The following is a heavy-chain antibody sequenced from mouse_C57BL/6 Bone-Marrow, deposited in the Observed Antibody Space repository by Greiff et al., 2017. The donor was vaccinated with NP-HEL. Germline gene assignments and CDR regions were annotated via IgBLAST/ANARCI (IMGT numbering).Heavy chain of an antibody. V-gene: IGHV1-81*01. CDR2: IYPRSGNT. J-gene: IGHJ3*01. CDR3: ARYDSTWFAY. CDR1: GYTFTSYG. Sequence: QVQLQQSGAELARPGASVKLSCKASGYTFTSYGISWVKQRTGQGLEWIGEIYPRSGNTYYNEKFKGKATLTADKSSSTAYMELRSLTSEDSAVYFCARYDSTWFAYWGRGTRVTVTA. D-gene: IGHD1-1*01.